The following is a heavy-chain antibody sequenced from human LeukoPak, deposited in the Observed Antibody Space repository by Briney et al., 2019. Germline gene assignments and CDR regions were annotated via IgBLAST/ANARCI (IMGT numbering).Heavy chain of an antibody. CDR3: SRGGANDL. CDR2: IFTSGST. CDR1: GGSITSDY. D-gene: IGHD4/OR15-4a*01. Sequence: SETLSLTCTVVGGSITSDYWSWIRQPAGRGLEWIGRIFTSGSTAYNPSLKSRVTMSLDTSKNQFFLKLSSVTAADTAAYFCSRGGANDLWGQGTLVTVSS. V-gene: IGHV4-4*07. J-gene: IGHJ5*02.